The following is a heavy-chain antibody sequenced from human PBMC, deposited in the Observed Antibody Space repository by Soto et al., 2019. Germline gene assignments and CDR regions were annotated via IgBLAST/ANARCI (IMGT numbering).Heavy chain of an antibody. D-gene: IGHD7-27*01. CDR3: AKDLLGPGRAYGMDV. V-gene: IGHV3-30*18. Sequence: QVQLVVSGGGVVQPGRSLRLSCAASGFTFSSYGMHWVRQAPGKGLEGVAVISYDGSNKYYADSVKGRFTISRDNSKNTLYLQMNSLRAEDTAVYYCAKDLLGPGRAYGMDVWGQGTTVTVSS. CDR1: GFTFSSYG. J-gene: IGHJ6*02. CDR2: ISYDGSNK.